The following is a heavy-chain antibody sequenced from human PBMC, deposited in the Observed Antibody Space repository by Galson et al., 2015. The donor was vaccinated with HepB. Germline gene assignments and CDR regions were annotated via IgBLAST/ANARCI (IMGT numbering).Heavy chain of an antibody. Sequence: SLRLSCAASGFTFSSYGMHWVRQAPGKGLEWVAVIWYDGSNKYYADSVKGRFTISRDNSKNTLYLQMNSLRAEDTAVYYCARAPSSWYYFDYWGQGTLVTVSS. J-gene: IGHJ4*02. D-gene: IGHD6-13*01. V-gene: IGHV3-33*08. CDR3: ARAPSSWYYFDY. CDR2: IWYDGSNK. CDR1: GFTFSSYG.